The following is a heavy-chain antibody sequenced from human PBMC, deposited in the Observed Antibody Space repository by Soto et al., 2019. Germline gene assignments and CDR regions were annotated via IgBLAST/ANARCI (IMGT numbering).Heavy chain of an antibody. CDR3: ARASPSMRLITNLVEASRGVVEY. J-gene: IGHJ4*02. CDR2: IDPETGET. V-gene: IGHV1-2*02. D-gene: IGHD3-3*01. Sequence: QVQLVQSGAEVKRPGASVKVACEASGYTFTKYFLNWVRQAPGQGLEMMGWIDPETGETNYAQKFEGMFSMTAYTSTKKTNLDPTSVRSDGTAVYYCARASPSMRLITNLVEASRGVVEYWGQGTLVSV. CDR1: GYTFTKYF.